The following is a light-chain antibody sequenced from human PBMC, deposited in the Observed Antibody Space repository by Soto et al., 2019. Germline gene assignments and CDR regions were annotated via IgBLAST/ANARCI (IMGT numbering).Light chain of an antibody. CDR1: QSISTW. CDR3: QQYNGYPHP. CDR2: KAY. J-gene: IGKJ2*01. Sequence: DIQMTQSPSTLSASVGDRVTITCRASQSISTWLAWYQQKPGKAPKLLIYKAYSLRNGVPSRFSGSGSGTEFTLTIYSLQPDDFASYYCQQYNGYPHPFGQGTKLEIK. V-gene: IGKV1-5*03.